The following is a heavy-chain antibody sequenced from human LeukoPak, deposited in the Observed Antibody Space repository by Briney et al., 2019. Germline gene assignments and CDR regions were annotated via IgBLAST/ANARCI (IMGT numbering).Heavy chain of an antibody. D-gene: IGHD1-26*01. V-gene: IGHV3-53*01. J-gene: IGHJ4*02. CDR3: ARCKGIPFSGSYDY. CDR2: IYSGGST. CDR1: GFTVSTSY. Sequence: GGSLRLSCAASGFTVSTSYMSWVRQAPGKGLEWVSVIYSGGSTYYADSVKGRFNISRDNSKNTLYLQMNGLRVEDTAVYNCARCKGIPFSGSYDYWGQGTLVTVSS.